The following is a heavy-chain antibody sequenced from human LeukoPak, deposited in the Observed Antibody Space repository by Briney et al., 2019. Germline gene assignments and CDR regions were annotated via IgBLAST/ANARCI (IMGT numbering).Heavy chain of an antibody. D-gene: IGHD7-27*01. CDR2: IKEDGSKI. J-gene: IGHJ6*02. V-gene: IGHV3-7*01. Sequence: GGSLRLSCAASGFTFSESWMSWVRQAPGAELEWVAAIKEDGSKIDYADSVKGRFTISRDNAKNSLYMQMNSLRVEDTAVYYCAKYTNWVAGAVWGQGTTVSVSS. CDR3: AKYTNWVAGAV. CDR1: GFTFSESW.